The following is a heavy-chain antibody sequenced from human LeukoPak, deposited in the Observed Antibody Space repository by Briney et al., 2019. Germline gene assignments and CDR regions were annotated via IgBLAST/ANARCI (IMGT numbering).Heavy chain of an antibody. Sequence: SETLSLTCTVSGGSISSSSYYWDWIRQPPGKGLEWIGSIYYSGSTYYNPSLKSRVTISVDTSKNQFSLKVSSVTPADTAVYYCARQVYSSSWSYYFDYWGQGILVTVSS. CDR3: ARQVYSSSWSYYFDY. CDR1: GGSISSSSYY. D-gene: IGHD6-13*01. J-gene: IGHJ4*02. V-gene: IGHV4-39*01. CDR2: IYYSGST.